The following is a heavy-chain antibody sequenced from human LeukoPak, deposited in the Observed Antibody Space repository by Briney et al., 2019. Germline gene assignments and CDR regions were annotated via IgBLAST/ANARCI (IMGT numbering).Heavy chain of an antibody. V-gene: IGHV3-30*18. D-gene: IGHD3-10*01. CDR1: GFTFSSYG. Sequence: QSGGSLRLSCAASGFTFSSYGMHWVRQAPGKGLEWVAVISYDGSNKYYADSVKGRFTISRDNSKNTLYLQMNSLRAEDTAVYYCAKDLWDYYGSDTTGGLDYWGQGTLVTVSS. CDR3: AKDLWDYYGSDTTGGLDY. CDR2: ISYDGSNK. J-gene: IGHJ4*02.